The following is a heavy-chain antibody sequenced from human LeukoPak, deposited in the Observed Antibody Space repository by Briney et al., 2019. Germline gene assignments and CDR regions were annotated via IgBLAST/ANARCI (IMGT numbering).Heavy chain of an antibody. V-gene: IGHV4-38-2*02. J-gene: IGHJ5*02. Sequence: SETLSLTCTVSGYSISSGYYWGWIRQPPGKGLEWIGSIYYSGSTYYNPSLKSRVTISVDTSKNQFSLKLSSVTAADTAVYYCARWYSTLNWFDPWGQGTLVTVSS. D-gene: IGHD6-13*01. CDR3: ARWYSTLNWFDP. CDR1: GYSISSGYY. CDR2: IYYSGST.